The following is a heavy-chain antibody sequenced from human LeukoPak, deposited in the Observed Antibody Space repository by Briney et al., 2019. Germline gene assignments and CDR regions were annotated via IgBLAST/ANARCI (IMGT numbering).Heavy chain of an antibody. D-gene: IGHD6-13*01. J-gene: IGHJ4*01. CDR2: IYYTGST. V-gene: IGHV4-59*01. Sequence: SETLSLSCTVTGGSISSYYWSWIRQPPGKGLEWIGYIYYTGSTNYNPSLKSRVTISVDTSKNQFSLKLSSVTAADTAVYYCARQQLSQLYYFDNWGHGTPVIASS. CDR1: GGSISSYY. CDR3: ARQQLSQLYYFDN.